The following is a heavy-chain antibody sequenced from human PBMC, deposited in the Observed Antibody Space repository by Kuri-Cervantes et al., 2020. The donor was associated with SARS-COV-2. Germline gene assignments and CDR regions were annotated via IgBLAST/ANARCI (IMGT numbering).Heavy chain of an antibody. V-gene: IGHV4-59*01. CDR1: GGSISSYY. CDR2: IYYSGST. CDR3: ATHSSSWYKAFDI. J-gene: IGHJ3*02. D-gene: IGHD6-13*01. Sequence: SETLSLTCTVSGGSISSYYWSWIRQPPGKGLEWIGYIYYSGSTNYNPSLKSRVTISVDTSKNQFSLKLSSVTAEDTAVYYCATHSSSWYKAFDIWGQGTMVTVSS.